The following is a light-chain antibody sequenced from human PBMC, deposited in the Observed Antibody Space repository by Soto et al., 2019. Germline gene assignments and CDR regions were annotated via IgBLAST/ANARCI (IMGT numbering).Light chain of an antibody. V-gene: IGKV3-20*01. J-gene: IGKJ2*01. CDR3: QQYSRSPET. CDR1: QSVGSSY. Sequence: EIVLTQSPGTLSLSPGERATLSCRASQSVGSSYLAWYQQKPGQAPRLLIYGVSSRATGIPDRFSGSGSGTDFTLIISRLETVDFTVYYCQQYSRSPETFGQGTKLETK. CDR2: GVS.